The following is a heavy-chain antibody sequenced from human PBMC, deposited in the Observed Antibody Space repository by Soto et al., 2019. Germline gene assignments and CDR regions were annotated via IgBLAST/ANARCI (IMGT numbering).Heavy chain of an antibody. J-gene: IGHJ6*02. Sequence: GGSLRLSCSASEFTFSSYAMHWVRQAPGKGLEWVAGISYDGGHKFYGDSVRGRFTISRDSSKTTVFLQMNSLRAEDTAVYYCARAGPPEYSSGWYYYGMDVWGQGTTVTVSS. CDR3: ARAGPPEYSSGWYYYGMDV. CDR2: ISYDGGHK. CDR1: EFTFSSYA. D-gene: IGHD6-19*01. V-gene: IGHV3-30-3*01.